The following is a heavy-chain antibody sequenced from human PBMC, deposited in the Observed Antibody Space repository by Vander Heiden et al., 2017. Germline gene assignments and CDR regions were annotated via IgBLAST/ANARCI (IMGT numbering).Heavy chain of an antibody. CDR3: ASVCYDFWSGQPYYYYGMDV. Sequence: NSGNTGYAQKFQGRVTMTRHTSISTAYMELSSLRSEDTAVYYCASVCYDFWSGQPYYYYGMDVWGQGTTVTVSS. J-gene: IGHJ6*02. D-gene: IGHD3-3*01. CDR2: NSGNT. V-gene: IGHV1-8*01.